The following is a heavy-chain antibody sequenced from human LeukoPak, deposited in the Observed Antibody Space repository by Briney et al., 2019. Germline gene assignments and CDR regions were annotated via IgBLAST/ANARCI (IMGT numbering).Heavy chain of an antibody. D-gene: IGHD1-26*01. Sequence: GRSLRLSCAASGFTFSSYAMHWVRQAPGKGLGWVAVISYDGSNKYYADSVKGRFTISRDNSKNTLYLQMNSLRAEDTAVYYCARDLTAGRDGSSHWGQGTLVTVSS. CDR1: GFTFSSYA. CDR2: ISYDGSNK. CDR3: ARDLTAGRDGSSH. J-gene: IGHJ4*02. V-gene: IGHV3-30-3*01.